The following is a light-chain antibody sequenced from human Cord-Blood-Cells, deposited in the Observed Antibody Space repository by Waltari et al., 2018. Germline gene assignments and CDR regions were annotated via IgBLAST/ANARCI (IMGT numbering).Light chain of an antibody. CDR3: CSYAGSSTYV. J-gene: IGLJ1*01. CDR2: EGS. CDR1: SRDVRSLHI. V-gene: IGLV2-23*01. Sequence: QSALTQPASVSGSPGQSITISCTGTSRDVRSLHIVSWSQQHPGKAPKLMIYEGSKRPSGVSNRFSGSKSGNTASLTISGLQAEDEADYYCCSYAGSSTYVFGTGTKVTVL.